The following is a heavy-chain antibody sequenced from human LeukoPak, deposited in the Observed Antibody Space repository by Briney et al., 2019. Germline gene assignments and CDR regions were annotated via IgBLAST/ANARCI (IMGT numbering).Heavy chain of an antibody. CDR1: GGTFSSYA. J-gene: IGHJ3*02. Sequence: SVKVSCKASGGTFSSYAISWVRQAPGQGLEWMGGIIPIFGTANYAQKFQGRVTITADESTSTAYMELSSLRSEDTAEYYCFFDDYGDYVRDAFDIWGQGTMVTVSS. D-gene: IGHD4-17*01. CDR3: FFDDYGDYVRDAFDI. CDR2: IIPIFGTA. V-gene: IGHV1-69*13.